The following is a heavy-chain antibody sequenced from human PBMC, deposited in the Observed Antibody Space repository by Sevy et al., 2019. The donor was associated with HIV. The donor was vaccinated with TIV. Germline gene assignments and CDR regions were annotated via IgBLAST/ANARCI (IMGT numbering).Heavy chain of an antibody. CDR3: ARDHVKDGDLGDYYYFAMDV. CDR2: ISYDGSNK. V-gene: IGHV3-30*04. CDR1: GFTFSSYA. Sequence: GGSLRLSCAASGFTFSSYAMHWVRQAPGKGLEWVAVISYDGSNKYYADSVKGRFTISRDNSKNTLYLQMNRLRAEDTAVYYCARDHVKDGDLGDYYYFAMDVWGQGTTVTVSS. J-gene: IGHJ6*02. D-gene: IGHD4-17*01.